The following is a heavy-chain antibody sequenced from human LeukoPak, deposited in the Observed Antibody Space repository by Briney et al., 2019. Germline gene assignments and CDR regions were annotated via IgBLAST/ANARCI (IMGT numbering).Heavy chain of an antibody. CDR3: ASLGAMDPDGFDY. V-gene: IGHV4-59*13. J-gene: IGHJ4*02. CDR2: IYYSGST. Sequence: PSETRSLTGTVSVASIISYYWSWFRQPPGKGLEGIGYIYYSGSTNYNPSLKSRVTISVDTSKNQFSLKLSSVTAADTAVYYCASLGAMDPDGFDYWGQGTLVTVSS. D-gene: IGHD5-18*01. CDR1: VASIISYY.